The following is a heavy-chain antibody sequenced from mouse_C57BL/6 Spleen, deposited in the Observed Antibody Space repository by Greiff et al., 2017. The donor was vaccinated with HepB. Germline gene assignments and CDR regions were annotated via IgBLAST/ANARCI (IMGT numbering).Heavy chain of an antibody. Sequence: VQLQQPGAELVKPGASVKLSCKASGYTFTSYWMQWVKQRPGQGLEWIGEIDPSDSYTNYNQKFKGKATLTVDTSSSTAYMQLSSLTSEDSAVYYCARERGVITTKYFDVWGTGTTVTVSS. D-gene: IGHD1-1*01. CDR2: IDPSDSYT. CDR1: GYTFTSYW. J-gene: IGHJ1*03. V-gene: IGHV1-50*01. CDR3: ARERGVITTKYFDV.